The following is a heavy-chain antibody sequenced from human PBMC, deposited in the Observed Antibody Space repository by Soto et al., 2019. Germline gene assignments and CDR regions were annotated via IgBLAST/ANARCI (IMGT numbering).Heavy chain of an antibody. CDR1: GYTFTSYG. CDR3: ARIAPPIDV. J-gene: IGHJ6*02. Sequence: QVQLVQSGAEVKKPGASVKVSCKASGYTFTSYGLSRVRQAPGQGLEWMGWISAYNGNTKYAQKLQGIVTMTTDTSTRTAYMALRSLRPDVSAVYYCARIAPPIDVWGQGTTVTFSS. V-gene: IGHV1-18*01. CDR2: ISAYNGNT. D-gene: IGHD3-22*01.